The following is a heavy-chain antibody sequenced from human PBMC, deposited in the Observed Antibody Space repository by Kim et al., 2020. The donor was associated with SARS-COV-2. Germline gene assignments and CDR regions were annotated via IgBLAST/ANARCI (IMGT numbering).Heavy chain of an antibody. Sequence: GGSLRLSCAASGFTFDDYAMHWVRQAPGKGLEWVSGISWNSGSIGYADSVKGRFTISRDNAKNSLYLQMNSLRAEDTALYYCAKDTVGYYDSSGYPPPHYYYYYGMDVWGQGTTVTVSS. CDR1: GFTFDDYA. CDR3: AKDTVGYYDSSGYPPPHYYYYYGMDV. CDR2: ISWNSGSI. V-gene: IGHV3-9*01. D-gene: IGHD3-22*01. J-gene: IGHJ6*02.